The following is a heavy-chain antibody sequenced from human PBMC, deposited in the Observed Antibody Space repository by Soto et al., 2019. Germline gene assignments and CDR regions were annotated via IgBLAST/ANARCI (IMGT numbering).Heavy chain of an antibody. V-gene: IGHV1-18*01. CDR2: ISPNNGHT. J-gene: IGHJ4*02. CDR3: ARVIMFFGVVTVGNYFDY. Sequence: ASLKVSCKASGYTFSSYGLGWVRQAPGQGPEWMGWISPNNGHTNYAQKFQGRVTMTTDTSTSTAYMELRSLRSDDAAVYYCARVIMFFGVVTVGNYFDYWGQGTRVTVSS. D-gene: IGHD3-3*01. CDR1: GYTFSSYG.